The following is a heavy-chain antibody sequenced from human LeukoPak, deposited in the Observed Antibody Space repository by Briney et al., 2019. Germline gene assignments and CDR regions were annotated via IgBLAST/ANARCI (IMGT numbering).Heavy chain of an antibody. V-gene: IGHV4-38-2*02. Sequence: PSETLSLTCTVSGYSISSGPYWGWIRQPPGKGLEWVGGIYLGETTYYNPSLKTRLTISVDRSKNQFFLELSSVTAADTAVYYCGTNWSDFDYWGQGILVTVSS. CDR3: GTNWSDFDY. J-gene: IGHJ4*02. CDR1: GYSISSGPY. CDR2: IYLGETT. D-gene: IGHD3-3*01.